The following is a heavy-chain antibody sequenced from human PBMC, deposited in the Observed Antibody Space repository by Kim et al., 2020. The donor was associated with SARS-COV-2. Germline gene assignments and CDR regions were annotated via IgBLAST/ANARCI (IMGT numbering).Heavy chain of an antibody. Sequence: SVKVSCKASGGTFSSYAISWVRQAPGQGLEWMGGIIPIFGTANYAQKFQGRVTITADESTSTAYMELSSLRSEDTAVYYCARFLDTPYYYDSSDEVVWGQGTLVTVSS. V-gene: IGHV1-69*13. J-gene: IGHJ4*02. CDR3: ARFLDTPYYYDSSDEVV. CDR1: GGTFSSYA. CDR2: IIPIFGTA. D-gene: IGHD3-22*01.